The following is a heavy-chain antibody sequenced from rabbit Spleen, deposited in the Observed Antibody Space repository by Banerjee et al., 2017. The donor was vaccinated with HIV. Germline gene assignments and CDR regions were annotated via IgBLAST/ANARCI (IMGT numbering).Heavy chain of an antibody. D-gene: IGHD8-1*01. CDR2: IYGGSSGST. V-gene: IGHV1S45*01. CDR1: GFSFSSSYW. J-gene: IGHJ4*01. Sequence: QEQLVEYGGDLVQPEGSLTLTCTASGFSFSSSYWICWVRQAPGKGLEWIACIYGGSSGSTYYASWVNGRFTISKTSSTVDLKMTSLTAADTATYFCARATWYGSYYYNDLWGPGTLVTVS. CDR3: ARATWYGSYYYNDL.